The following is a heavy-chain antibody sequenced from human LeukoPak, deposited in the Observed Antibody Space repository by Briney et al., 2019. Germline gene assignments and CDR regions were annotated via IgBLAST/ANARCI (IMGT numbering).Heavy chain of an antibody. CDR3: AKGPNSGDD. J-gene: IGHJ4*02. CDR2: ISGSGGST. V-gene: IGHV3-23*01. Sequence: GGSLRLSCAASGFTFSSYAMRWVRQAPGKGLELVSVISGSGGSTYSADSVKGRFTISRDNSKNTLYLQMNSLRAEDTAVYYCAKGPNSGDDWGQGTLVTVSS. D-gene: IGHD4-23*01. CDR1: GFTFSSYA.